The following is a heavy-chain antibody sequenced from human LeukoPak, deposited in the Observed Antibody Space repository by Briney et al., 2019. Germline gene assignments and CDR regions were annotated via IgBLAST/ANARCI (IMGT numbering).Heavy chain of an antibody. Sequence: GAAVKVSCKASGYTFIRYYIHWVRQAPGQGLEWMGGIIPIFGTANYAQKFQGRVTITADESTSTAYMELSSLRSEDTAVYYCARDAGYCSSTSCRSQHWGQGTLVTVSS. CDR3: ARDAGYCSSTSCRSQH. D-gene: IGHD2-2*01. CDR1: GYTFIRYY. V-gene: IGHV1-69*13. CDR2: IIPIFGTA. J-gene: IGHJ1*01.